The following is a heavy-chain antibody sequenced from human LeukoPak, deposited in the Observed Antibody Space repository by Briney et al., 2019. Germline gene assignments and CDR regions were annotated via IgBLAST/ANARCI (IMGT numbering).Heavy chain of an antibody. CDR3: ARHVEIAVVGPIDY. V-gene: IGHV4-39*01. CDR2: IYYSGST. J-gene: IGHJ4*02. CDR1: AGSISSIRDY. Sequence: SETLSLTCTVSAGSISSIRDYWGWLRQPPGRGLEGIGSIYYSGSTYYNPSLKSRVTISVDTSKNQFSLKPSSGTAADTAVYYCARHVEIAVVGPIDYWGQGTLVTVSS. D-gene: IGHD6-19*01.